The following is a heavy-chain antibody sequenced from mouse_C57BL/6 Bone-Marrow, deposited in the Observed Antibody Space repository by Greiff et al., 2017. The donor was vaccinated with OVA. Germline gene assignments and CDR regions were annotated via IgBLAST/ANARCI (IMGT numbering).Heavy chain of an antibody. J-gene: IGHJ3*01. Sequence: DVMLVESGEGLVKPGGSLKLSCAASGFTFSSYAMSWVRQTPEKRLEWVAYISSGGDYIYYADTVKGRFTISRDNARNTLYLQMRSLKSEDTAMYYCTREGRSSGSWFAYWGQGTLVTVSA. CDR1: GFTFSSYA. D-gene: IGHD3-2*02. CDR2: ISSGGDYI. CDR3: TREGRSSGSWFAY. V-gene: IGHV5-9-1*02.